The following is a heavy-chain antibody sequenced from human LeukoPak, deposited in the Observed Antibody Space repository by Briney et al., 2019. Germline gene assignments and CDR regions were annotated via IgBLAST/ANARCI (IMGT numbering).Heavy chain of an antibody. D-gene: IGHD1-1*01. CDR2: IIPIFGTA. CDR3: ARVFVHRRGALYMDV. CDR1: GGTFSSYA. J-gene: IGHJ6*03. V-gene: IGHV1-69*05. Sequence: ASVKVSCKASGGTFSSYAISWVRQAPGQGLEWMGGIIPIFGTANYAQKFQGRVTMTRNTSISTAYMELSSLRSEDTAVYYCARVFVHRRGALYMDVWGKGTTVTISS.